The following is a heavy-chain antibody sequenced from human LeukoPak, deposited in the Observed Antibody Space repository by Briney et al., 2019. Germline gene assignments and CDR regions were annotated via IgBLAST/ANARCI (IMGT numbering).Heavy chain of an antibody. Sequence: ASVKVSCKASGYTFTSYYMHWVRQAPGQGLEWMGIINPSDGSTSYAQKFQGRVTMTRDTSTSTVYIELSSLRSEDTAVYYCARGGYYHDSSGYYWGSDWFDPLGQGTLVTGSS. CDR1: GYTFTSYY. J-gene: IGHJ5*02. CDR2: INPSDGST. CDR3: ARGGYYHDSSGYYWGSDWFDP. D-gene: IGHD3-22*01. V-gene: IGHV1-46*01.